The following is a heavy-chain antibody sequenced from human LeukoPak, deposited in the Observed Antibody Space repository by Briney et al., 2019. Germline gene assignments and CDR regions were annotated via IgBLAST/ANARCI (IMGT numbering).Heavy chain of an antibody. V-gene: IGHV3-33*01. CDR3: PRSLERDYSGSGNYYMNNWFDP. CDR1: GFTFTIYG. Sequence: PGGSLRLSCAASGFTFTIYGMHWVRQAPGKGLEWVAVIWYDGSKTYYADSVKGRFTISRDTSTNTLYLQMNGLRAEDTAVYYCPRSLERDYSGSGNYYMNNWFDPWGQGTLVTVSS. D-gene: IGHD3-10*01. J-gene: IGHJ5*02. CDR2: IWYDGSKT.